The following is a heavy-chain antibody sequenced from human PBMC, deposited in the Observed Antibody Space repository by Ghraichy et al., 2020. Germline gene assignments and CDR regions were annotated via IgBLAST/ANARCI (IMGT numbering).Heavy chain of an antibody. D-gene: IGHD2-2*01. CDR3: TRWPAVEYCSSTNCLFDY. CDR2: IRSKVNNYAT. V-gene: IGHV3-73*01. Sequence: GGSLRLSCAASGFTFSGSAMHWVRQASGKGLEWVGRIRSKVNNYATTYAASVKGRFTISRDDLTNTAYLQMNSLKTEDTAVYYCTRWPAVEYCSSTNCLFDYWGQGTLVTVSS. J-gene: IGHJ4*02. CDR1: GFTFSGSA.